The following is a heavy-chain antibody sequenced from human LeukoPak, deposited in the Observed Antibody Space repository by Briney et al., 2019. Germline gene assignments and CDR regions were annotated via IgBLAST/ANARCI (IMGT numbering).Heavy chain of an antibody. CDR3: AKNLTTYYDILTGSDAFDI. V-gene: IGHV3-30*18. Sequence: GRSLRLSCAASGFTLSSYGMHWVRQAPGKGLEWVAVISYDGSNKYYADSVKGRFTISRDNSKNTLYLQMNSLRAEDTAVYYCAKNLTTYYDILTGSDAFDIWGQGTMVTVSS. J-gene: IGHJ3*02. CDR1: GFTLSSYG. CDR2: ISYDGSNK. D-gene: IGHD3-9*01.